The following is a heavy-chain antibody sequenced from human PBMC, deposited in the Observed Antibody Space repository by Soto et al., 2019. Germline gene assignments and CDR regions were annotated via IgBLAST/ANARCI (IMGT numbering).Heavy chain of an antibody. D-gene: IGHD2-21*01. CDR1: GFTFSSYW. Sequence: GGSLRLSCAASGFTFSSYWMHWVRQAPGKGLVWVSKISGDGRTATYADSVKGRFTISRDNAKNTLYLQMNSLRAEDTAVYYYARMVWSVLWVVIEYCFDYWGQGTLVTVSS. CDR2: ISGDGRTA. V-gene: IGHV3-74*01. J-gene: IGHJ4*02. CDR3: ARMVWSVLWVVIEYCFDY.